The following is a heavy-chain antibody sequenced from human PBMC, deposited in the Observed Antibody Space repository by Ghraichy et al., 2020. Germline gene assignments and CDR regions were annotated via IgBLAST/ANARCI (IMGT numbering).Heavy chain of an antibody. CDR2: ISSSGSTI. CDR1: GFTFSDYY. J-gene: IGHJ4*02. V-gene: IGHV3-11*01. D-gene: IGHD3-22*01. CDR3: ARDSIQAPFPDYYDSSGYPDY. Sequence: GGSLRLSCAASGFTFSDYYMSWIRQAPGKGLEWVSYISSSGSTIYYADSVKGRFTISRDNAKNSLYLQMNSLRAEDTAVYYCARDSIQAPFPDYYDSSGYPDYWGQGTLVTVSS.